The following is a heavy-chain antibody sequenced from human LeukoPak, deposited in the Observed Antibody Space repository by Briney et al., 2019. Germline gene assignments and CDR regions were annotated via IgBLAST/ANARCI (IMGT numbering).Heavy chain of an antibody. CDR1: GYTFTSYD. V-gene: IGHV1-8*01. CDR2: MNPNSGNT. D-gene: IGHD6-19*01. Sequence: ASVKVSCKASGYTFTSYDINWVRQATGQGLEWMGWMNPNSGNTGYAQKFQGRVTMTRNTSISTAYMELSSLRSEDTAMYYCARASIAVTGKFDYWGQGTLVTVSS. CDR3: ARASIAVTGKFDY. J-gene: IGHJ4*02.